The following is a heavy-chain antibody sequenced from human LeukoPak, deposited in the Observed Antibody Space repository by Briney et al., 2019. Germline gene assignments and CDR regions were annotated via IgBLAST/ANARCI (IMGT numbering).Heavy chain of an antibody. CDR1: GGTFISYA. V-gene: IGHV1-69*05. J-gene: IGHJ4*02. CDR3: ARGKAPGYFDY. Sequence: SVKVSCKASGGTFISYAISWVRQAPGQGLEWMGRIIPIFGTANYAQKFQGRVTITTEESTRTAYMELSSLRSEDTAVYYCARGKAPGYFDYWGQGTLVTVSS. CDR2: IIPIFGTA.